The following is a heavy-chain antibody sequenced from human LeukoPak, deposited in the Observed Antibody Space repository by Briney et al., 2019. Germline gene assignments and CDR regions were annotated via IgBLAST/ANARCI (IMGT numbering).Heavy chain of an antibody. V-gene: IGHV5-51*01. D-gene: IGHD3-22*01. CDR2: IYPGDSDT. Sequence: GESLKISCKGSGYSFTSYWIGWVRQVPGKGLEWMGIIYPGDSDTRNNPSFQGQVTISADKSISTAYLQWSSLKASDSAMYYCARRFYYDSSGSTFDYWGQGTLVTVSS. CDR3: ARRFYYDSSGSTFDY. J-gene: IGHJ4*02. CDR1: GYSFTSYW.